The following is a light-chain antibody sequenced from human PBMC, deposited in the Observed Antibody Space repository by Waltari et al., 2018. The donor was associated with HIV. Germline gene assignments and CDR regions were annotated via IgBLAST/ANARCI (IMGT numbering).Light chain of an antibody. CDR1: SLNVDGYHY. Sequence: QSALPQPRSVSGSPGQSVTISCTGTSLNVDGYHYFSCFQQHHGKAPKLIIYDATQRPSGAPDRFSASKSGNTASRTISGLQAGDEADYFCCSYAGSYTWVFGTGTELTVL. CDR3: CSYAGSYTWV. J-gene: IGLJ3*02. CDR2: DAT. V-gene: IGLV2-11*01.